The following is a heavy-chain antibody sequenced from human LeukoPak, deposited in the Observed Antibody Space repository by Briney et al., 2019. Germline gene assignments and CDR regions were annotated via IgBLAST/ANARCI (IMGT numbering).Heavy chain of an antibody. J-gene: IGHJ4*02. D-gene: IGHD5-18*01. CDR3: ARDRGRYSYGYYY. CDR2: ISGSGGNT. CDR1: GFTFSSHG. V-gene: IGHV3-21*01. Sequence: GGSLRLSCAASGFTFSSHGMNWVRQAPGKGLEWVSGISGSGGNTYYADSVKGRFTISRDNAKNSLYLQMNSLRAEDTAVYYCARDRGRYSYGYYYWGQGTLVTVSS.